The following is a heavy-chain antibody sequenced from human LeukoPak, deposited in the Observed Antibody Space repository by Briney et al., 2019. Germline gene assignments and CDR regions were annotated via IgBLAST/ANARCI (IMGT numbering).Heavy chain of an antibody. J-gene: IGHJ4*02. Sequence: ASVKVSCKVSGYTLTELSMHWVRQAPGKGLEWMAGFDPEDGETIYAQKFQGRVTMTEDTSTDTAYMELSSLRSGDTAVYYCATVNYDILTGYSPFDYWGQGTLVTVSS. V-gene: IGHV1-24*01. CDR2: FDPEDGET. CDR1: GYTLTELS. D-gene: IGHD3-9*01. CDR3: ATVNYDILTGYSPFDY.